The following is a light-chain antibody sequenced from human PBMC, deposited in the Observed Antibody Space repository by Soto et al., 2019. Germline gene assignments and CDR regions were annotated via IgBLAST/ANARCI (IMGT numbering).Light chain of an antibody. V-gene: IGLV2-14*01. CDR1: SSDVGAYNY. CDR3: SSYASSGAVV. J-gene: IGLJ3*02. Sequence: QSVLTQPASVPGSPGQPITISCTGTSSDVGAYNYVSWYQLHPGKAPKLMIYEVNNRPSGVSHRFSGSKSGNTASLTFSGLQPEDEADYYCSSYASSGAVVFGGGTKVTVL. CDR2: EVN.